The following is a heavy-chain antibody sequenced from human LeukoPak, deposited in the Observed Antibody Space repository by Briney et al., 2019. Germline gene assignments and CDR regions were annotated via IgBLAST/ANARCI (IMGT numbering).Heavy chain of an antibody. Sequence: GASVKVSCKASGYTFTGYYMHWVRQAPGQGLEWMGWINPNSGGTKYAQKFQGRVTMTRDRSISTAYMELSRLRSDDTAVYYCARVRPGYYDPMAFDIWGQGTMVTVSS. J-gene: IGHJ3*02. CDR2: INPNSGGT. D-gene: IGHD3-22*01. V-gene: IGHV1-2*02. CDR1: GYTFTGYY. CDR3: ARVRPGYYDPMAFDI.